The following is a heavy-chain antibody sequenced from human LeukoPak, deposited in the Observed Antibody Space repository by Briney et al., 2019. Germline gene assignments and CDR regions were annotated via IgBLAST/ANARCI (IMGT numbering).Heavy chain of an antibody. J-gene: IGHJ6*03. CDR1: GVTFSSYT. Sequence: VASVKVSCKASGVTFSSYTISWVRQAPGQGLEWMGRIIPILGIANYSQKFQGRVTITADKSTSTPYMELSSLRSEDAAVYYCASSITMVRELYYMDVWGKGTTVTVSS. CDR2: IIPILGIA. D-gene: IGHD3-10*01. V-gene: IGHV1-69*02. CDR3: ASSITMVRELYYMDV.